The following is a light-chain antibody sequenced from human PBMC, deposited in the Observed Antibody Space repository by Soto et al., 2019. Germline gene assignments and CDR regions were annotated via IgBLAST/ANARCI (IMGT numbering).Light chain of an antibody. CDR1: QSFSNS. J-gene: IGKJ4*01. CDR2: DAS. CDR3: QQRRNWPLT. Sequence: EIVLTQSPATLSLSPGERATLSCRASQSFSNSLAWYQQKPGQAPRLLIYDASNRATGVPARFSGSGSGTDFTLTISSLEPEDFVVYYCQQRRNWPLTFGGGTKVEMK. V-gene: IGKV3-11*01.